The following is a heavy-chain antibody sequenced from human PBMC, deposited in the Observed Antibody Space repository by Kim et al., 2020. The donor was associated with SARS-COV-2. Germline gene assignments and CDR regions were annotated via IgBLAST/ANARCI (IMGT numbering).Heavy chain of an antibody. J-gene: IGHJ6*02. CDR1: GFTFSSYS. CDR3: ARDGTLRLGELSLTYYYYGMDV. Sequence: GGSLRLSCAASGFTFSSYSMNWVRQAPGKGLEWVSSISTSSSYIYYADSVKGRFTIFRDNAKNSLYLQMNSLRAEDTAVYYCARDGTLRLGELSLTYYYYGMDVWGQGTTVTVSS. CDR2: ISTSSSYI. D-gene: IGHD3-16*02. V-gene: IGHV3-21*01.